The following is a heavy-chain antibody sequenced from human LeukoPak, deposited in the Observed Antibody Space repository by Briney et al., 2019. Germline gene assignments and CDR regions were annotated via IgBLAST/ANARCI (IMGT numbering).Heavy chain of an antibody. CDR3: ARGSPPDY. Sequence: LSLTCTVSGGSISSTSYYWVWIRQAPGKGLEWLSYISSSSIYTSYADSVKGRFTISRDNAKNSLYLQMNSLRAEDTAVYYCARGSPPDYWGQGTLVTVSS. D-gene: IGHD2-15*01. CDR2: ISSSSIYT. CDR1: GGSISSTSYY. J-gene: IGHJ4*02. V-gene: IGHV3-11*05.